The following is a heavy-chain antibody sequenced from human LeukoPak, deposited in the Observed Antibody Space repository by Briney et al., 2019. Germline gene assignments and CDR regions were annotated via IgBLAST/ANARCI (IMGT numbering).Heavy chain of an antibody. CDR1: GHTFTVSY. V-gene: IGHV1-2*02. J-gene: IGHJ2*01. D-gene: IGHD6-6*01. CDR3: ARVDLYSSSSWYFDL. CDR2: INPNSGGT. Sequence: ASVKVSCTASGHTFTVSYMHWVRQAPGQGLEWMGWINPNSGGTNYAQKFRGRVTMTRDTSISTAYMELSRLRSDDTAVYYCARVDLYSSSSWYFDLWGRGTLVTVSS.